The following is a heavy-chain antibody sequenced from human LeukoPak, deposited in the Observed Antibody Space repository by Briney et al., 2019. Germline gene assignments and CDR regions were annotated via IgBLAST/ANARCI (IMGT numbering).Heavy chain of an antibody. CDR2: IKQDGSDR. V-gene: IGHV3-7*03. CDR3: VRNLAVAGTCFDS. D-gene: IGHD6-19*01. CDR1: GITFSRYW. J-gene: IGHJ4*02. Sequence: PGGSLRLSCAASGITFSRYWMHWVRQAPGTGLEWVANIKQDGSDRNYVTSVRGRFTISRDNAESSLYLQMNSLRAEDTALYYCVRNLAVAGTCFDSWGQGTLVTVSS.